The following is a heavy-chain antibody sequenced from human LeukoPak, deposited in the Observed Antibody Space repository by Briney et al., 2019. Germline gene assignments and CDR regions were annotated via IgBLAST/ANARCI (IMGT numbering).Heavy chain of an antibody. CDR1: GGSFSGYY. J-gene: IGHJ4*02. CDR3: ARGGHYFVY. CDR2: INHSGSI. V-gene: IGHV4-34*01. Sequence: PSETLSLTCAVYGGSFSGYYWSWIRQPPGKGLEWIGEINHSGSINYNPSLKSRVTISVNTSKNQFSLKLSSVTAADTAVYYCARGGHYFVYWGQGTLVTVSS. D-gene: IGHD3-10*01.